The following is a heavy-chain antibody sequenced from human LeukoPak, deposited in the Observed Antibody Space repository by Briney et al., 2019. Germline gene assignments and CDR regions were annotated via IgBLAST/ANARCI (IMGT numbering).Heavy chain of an antibody. V-gene: IGHV1-3*01. CDR3: ARSGDSSSWYFYSNPRGQFDY. J-gene: IGHJ4*02. CDR2: INAGNGNT. CDR1: GYTFTSYA. Sequence: AASVKVSCKASGYTFTSYAMHWVRQAPGQRLEWMGWINAGNGNTKYSQKFQGRVTITRDTSASTAYMELSSLRSEDTAVYYCARSGDSSSWYFYSNPRGQFDYWGQGTLVTVSS. D-gene: IGHD6-13*01.